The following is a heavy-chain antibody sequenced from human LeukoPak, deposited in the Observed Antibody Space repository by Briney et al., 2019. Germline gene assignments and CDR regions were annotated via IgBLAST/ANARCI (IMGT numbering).Heavy chain of an antibody. Sequence: GGSLRLSCAASGFTFSSYGMFWVRQAPGKGLEWVAFIRYDGSNKYYADSVKGRFTISRDNSKNTLYLQMNSLRAEDTAVYYCARSSDYYDSSGYTYWGQGTLVTVSS. D-gene: IGHD3-22*01. J-gene: IGHJ4*02. CDR2: IRYDGSNK. CDR3: ARSSDYYDSSGYTY. CDR1: GFTFSSYG. V-gene: IGHV3-30*02.